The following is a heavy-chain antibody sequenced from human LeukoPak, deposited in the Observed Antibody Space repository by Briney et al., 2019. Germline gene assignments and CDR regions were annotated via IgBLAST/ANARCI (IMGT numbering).Heavy chain of an antibody. CDR3: ARASTSGTYWLGWFDP. V-gene: IGHV4-61*02. Sequence: SETLSLTCTVSGGSISSGSYYWSWIRQPAGKGLVWIGRVYSSGSTNYNPSLKSRVTISVDTSKNQFSLKLSSVTAADTAVYYCARASTSGTYWLGWFDPWGQGTLVTVSS. CDR2: VYSSGST. CDR1: GGSISSGSYY. D-gene: IGHD1-26*01. J-gene: IGHJ5*02.